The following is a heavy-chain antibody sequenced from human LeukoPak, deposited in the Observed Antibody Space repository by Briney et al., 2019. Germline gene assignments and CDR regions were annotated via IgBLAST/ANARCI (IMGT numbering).Heavy chain of an antibody. J-gene: IGHJ4*02. CDR1: GFTFSGSS. CDR3: RRGLHDSSGADY. Sequence: GGSLRLSCAASGFTFSGSSMHWVRQASGKGLEWVGRIRSKANTYATAYAASVKGRFTISRDDSENTAYLQMNSLRTEDTAVYYCRRGLHDSSGADYWGQGTLVTVSS. CDR2: IRSKANTYAT. D-gene: IGHD3-22*01. V-gene: IGHV3-73*01.